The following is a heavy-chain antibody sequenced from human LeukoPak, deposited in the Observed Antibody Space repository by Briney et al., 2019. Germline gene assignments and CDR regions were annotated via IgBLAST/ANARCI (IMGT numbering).Heavy chain of an antibody. Sequence: SQTLSLTCAISGDSVPSNSAAWNWIRQSPSRGLEWLGRTVYRSKWYYDYAVSVQSRITINADTSKNQFSLHLNSATPEDTAVYYCARSTALVGDDWVDPWGQGTLVTVSS. V-gene: IGHV6-1*01. J-gene: IGHJ5*02. CDR1: GDSVPSNSAA. CDR2: TVYRSKWYY. CDR3: ARSTALVGDDWVDP. D-gene: IGHD2-21*01.